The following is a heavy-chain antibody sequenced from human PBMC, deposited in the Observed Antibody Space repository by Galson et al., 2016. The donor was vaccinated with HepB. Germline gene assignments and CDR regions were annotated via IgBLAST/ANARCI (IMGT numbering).Heavy chain of an antibody. V-gene: IGHV3-53*01. CDR1: GFTVSRNY. J-gene: IGHJ3*02. Sequence: LRLSCAASGFTVSRNYMSWVRQAPGKGLEWVSVISKDGGTYYADSVKGRFTISRDHSKNTLYVQMNSLRAEDTAVYYCARDDTSNCYGGNKCAFDIWGQGTMVPVSS. CDR2: ISKDGGT. CDR3: ARDDTSNCYGGNKCAFDI. D-gene: IGHD4-23*01.